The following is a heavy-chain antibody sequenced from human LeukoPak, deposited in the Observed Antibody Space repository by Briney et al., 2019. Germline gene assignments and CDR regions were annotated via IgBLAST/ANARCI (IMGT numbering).Heavy chain of an antibody. Sequence: GRSLRLSCAASGFTFDDYAMHWVRQAPGKGLERVSGISWNSGSIGYADSVKGRFTISRDNAKNSLYLQMNSLRAEDTALYYCVRGYYYYGMDVWGQGTTVTVSS. CDR2: ISWNSGSI. J-gene: IGHJ6*02. CDR1: GFTFDDYA. V-gene: IGHV3-9*01. CDR3: VRGYYYYGMDV.